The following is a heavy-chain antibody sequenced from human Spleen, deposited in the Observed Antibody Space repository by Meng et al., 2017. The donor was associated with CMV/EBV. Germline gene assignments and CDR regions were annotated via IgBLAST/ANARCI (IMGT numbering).Heavy chain of an antibody. CDR1: GFTFNTYG. V-gene: IGHV3-30*02. J-gene: IGHJ4*02. CDR2: VQYDGTNT. Sequence: GESLKISCTASGFTFNTYGMHWVRQAPGRGLEWVAFVQYDGTNTFYADSVKGRFTIYRDNPKNSLFLQVSSLRPEDKAVYYCAKDPGVEAARPNAVDWWGQGTLVTVSS. CDR3: AKDPGVEAARPNAVDW. D-gene: IGHD6-6*01.